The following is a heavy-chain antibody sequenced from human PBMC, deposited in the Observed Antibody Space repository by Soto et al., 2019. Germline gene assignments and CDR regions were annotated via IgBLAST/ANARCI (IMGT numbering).Heavy chain of an antibody. J-gene: IGHJ4*02. CDR3: ARTLVTGYSDS. Sequence: QVQLQESGPGLVRPSETLSLTCTVSGGSISAYYWGWVRQPPGKGLEWIGHIYYTGGTRYNPSLKSRVTISVDTSRIHFSLRLNSVTAADAAVYYCARTLVTGYSDSWGQGTLVTGSS. CDR1: GGSISAYY. V-gene: IGHV4-59*01. D-gene: IGHD3-9*01. CDR2: IYYTGGT.